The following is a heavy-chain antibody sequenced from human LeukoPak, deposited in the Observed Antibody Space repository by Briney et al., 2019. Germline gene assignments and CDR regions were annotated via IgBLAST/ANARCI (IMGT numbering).Heavy chain of an antibody. D-gene: IGHD2-15*01. CDR2: ISYTGIT. Sequence: SETLSLTCTVSGDSVNRVSNHWVWIRQPPGKGLEWIGSISYTGITSYNPSLTSRVSISFDTSKNQISLSVTSVTAADTSMYYCAKMVCGSCRLAGSWFDPWGQGTLVIVSS. J-gene: IGHJ5*02. CDR1: GDSVNRVSNH. V-gene: IGHV4-39*01. CDR3: AKMVCGSCRLAGSWFDP.